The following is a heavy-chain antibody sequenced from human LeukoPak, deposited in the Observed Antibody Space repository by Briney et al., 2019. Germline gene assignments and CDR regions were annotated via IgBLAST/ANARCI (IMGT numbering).Heavy chain of an antibody. CDR1: GGSLSSYY. CDR2: IYYSGST. Sequence: SETLSLTCTVSGGSLSSYYWSWIRQPPGKGLEWIGYIYYSGSTNYNPSLKSRVTISVDTSKKQFSLKLSSVTAADTAVYYCAREDGDCLGISAFDIWGQGTMVTVSS. D-gene: IGHD2-21*02. CDR3: AREDGDCLGISAFDI. V-gene: IGHV4-59*01. J-gene: IGHJ3*02.